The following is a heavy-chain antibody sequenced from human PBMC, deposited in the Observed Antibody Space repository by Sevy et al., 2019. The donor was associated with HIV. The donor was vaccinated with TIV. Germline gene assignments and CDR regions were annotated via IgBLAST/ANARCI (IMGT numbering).Heavy chain of an antibody. CDR2: IWYDGSNK. D-gene: IGHD3-22*01. J-gene: IGHJ4*02. CDR3: AREGYYYDSSGYYPN. Sequence: GGSLRLSCAASGFTFSSYGMHWFRQAPGKGLEWVAVIWYDGSNKYYADSVKGRFTISRDNSKNTLYLQMNSLRAEDTAVYYCAREGYYYDSSGYYPNWGQGTLVTVSS. V-gene: IGHV3-33*01. CDR1: GFTFSSYG.